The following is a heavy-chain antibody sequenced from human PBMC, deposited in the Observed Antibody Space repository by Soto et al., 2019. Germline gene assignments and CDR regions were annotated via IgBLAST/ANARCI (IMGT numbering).Heavy chain of an antibody. V-gene: IGHV3-33*01. CDR1: GFIFNTHG. CDR3: TTEGGDCFGGRCSSAK. D-gene: IGHD2-15*01. Sequence: QVQLVESGGGVVQPGTSLRLSCVTSGFIFNTHGMHWVRQAPGKGLEWVAVIRHDGGEKYYADSVKGRFTISRDESKNTLQLEMSRRRAEDAAVYYCTTEGGDCFGGRCSSAKWGPGTVVTVFS. J-gene: IGHJ4*02. CDR2: IRHDGGEK.